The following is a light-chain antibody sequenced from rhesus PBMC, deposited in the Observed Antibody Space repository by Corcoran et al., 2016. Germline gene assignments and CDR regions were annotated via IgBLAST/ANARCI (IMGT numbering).Light chain of an antibody. CDR2: LGS. CDR3: IQGTQLPFT. J-gene: IGKJ3*01. Sequence: DIVMTQTPLSLPVTPGEPASISCRSSQSLLHSDGYTYLDWYLQKPGQSPHLLIYLGSNRASGVPDRFSGSGSGTDLTLKISRVEGEDVGVYSCIQGTQLPFTFGPGTKLDIK. V-gene: IGKV2-78*01. CDR1: QSLLHSDGYTY.